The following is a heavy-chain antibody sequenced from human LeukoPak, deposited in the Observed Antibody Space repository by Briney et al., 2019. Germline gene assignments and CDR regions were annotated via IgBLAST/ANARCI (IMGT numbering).Heavy chain of an antibody. D-gene: IGHD4-23*01. CDR1: GGSVSSGSYY. CDR3: ARVPPDHGGNGWYFDL. V-gene: IGHV4-61*01. CDR2: IYYSGST. J-gene: IGHJ2*01. Sequence: SETLSLTCTVSGGSVSSGSYYWSWIRQPPGKGLEWIGYIYYSGSTNYNPSLKSRVTISVDTSKNQFSLKLSSVTAADTAVYYCARVPPDHGGNGWYFDLWGRGTLVTVSS.